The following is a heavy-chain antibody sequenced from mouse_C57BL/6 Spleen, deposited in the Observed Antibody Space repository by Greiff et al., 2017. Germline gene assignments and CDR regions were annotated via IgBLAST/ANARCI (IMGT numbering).Heavy chain of an antibody. CDR3: ARGEPGAMDY. J-gene: IGHJ4*01. CDR1: GYSITSGYD. Sequence: EVKLVESGPGMVKPSQSLSLTCTVTGYSITSGYDWHWFRPFPGNKLEWVGYISYSGSTYYNPSLKSRISITHDTSKNHFFLKLNSVTTEDTATYYCARGEPGAMDYWGQGTSVTVSS. CDR2: ISYSGST. V-gene: IGHV3-1*01.